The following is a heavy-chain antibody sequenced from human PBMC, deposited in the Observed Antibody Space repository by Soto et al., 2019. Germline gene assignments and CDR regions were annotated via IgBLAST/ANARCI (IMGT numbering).Heavy chain of an antibody. D-gene: IGHD5-12*01. CDR1: GGSGGSFSGYY. J-gene: IGHJ3*01. CDR2: INHSGST. V-gene: IGHV4-34*01. CDR3: ARHVLSISGRTGRIDF. Sequence: SETLSLTCAVNGGSGGSFSGYYWSWIRQPPGKGLEWIGEINHSGSTNYNPSLKSRVTISVDTPKNQFSLRLSSVTAADTAVYYCARHVLSISGRTGRIDFWGQGTMVTVSS.